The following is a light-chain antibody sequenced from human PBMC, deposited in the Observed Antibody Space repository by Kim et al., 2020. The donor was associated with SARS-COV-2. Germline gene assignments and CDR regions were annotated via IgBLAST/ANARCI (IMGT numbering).Light chain of an antibody. J-gene: IGLJ7*01. CDR1: NIGSKS. Sequence: SYELTQPPSVSVAPGKTARITCGGNNIGSKSVHWYQQKPGQAPVLVIYSDSDRPSGIPERFSGSNSGNTATLTISRVEAGDEADYYCQVWDSSSEHPVFGRGTQLTVL. V-gene: IGLV3-21*04. CDR3: QVWDSSSEHPV. CDR2: SDS.